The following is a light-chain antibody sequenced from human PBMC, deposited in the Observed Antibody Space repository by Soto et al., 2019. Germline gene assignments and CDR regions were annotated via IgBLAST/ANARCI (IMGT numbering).Light chain of an antibody. CDR2: KAS. CDR3: QQYNSYSPT. V-gene: IGKV1-5*03. CDR1: QSISVW. Sequence: IRMTQSPSTLAGSVEDRVTITCRASQSISVWLAWYQQKAGKAPNLLIYKASRLESGVPSRFSGSGSETEFTLTISCLQPGDSATYYCQQYNSYSPTFGQGTKVDI. J-gene: IGKJ1*01.